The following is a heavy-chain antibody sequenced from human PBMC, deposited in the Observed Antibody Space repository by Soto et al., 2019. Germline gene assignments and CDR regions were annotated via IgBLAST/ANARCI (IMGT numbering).Heavy chain of an antibody. CDR2: IYHTVNT. CDR1: GVSIGSHF. D-gene: IGHD2-21*01. J-gene: IGHJ3*02. CDR3: AGLQYTGVTALDI. Sequence: QVQLQESGPRLVKPSETLSLTCSVSGVSIGSHFWSWIRQAPGKGPELVGYIYHTVNTNYNPALKSRVTISMDASENQLSLQLSSVTAADTAVYYCAGLQYTGVTALDIWGQGTMVTVSS. V-gene: IGHV4-59*11.